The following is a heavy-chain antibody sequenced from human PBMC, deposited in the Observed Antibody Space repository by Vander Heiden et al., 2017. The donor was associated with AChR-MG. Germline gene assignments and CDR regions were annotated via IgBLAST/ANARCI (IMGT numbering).Heavy chain of an antibody. CDR1: GFTFSNYA. CDR2: ISGGGKNT. J-gene: IGHJ4*02. V-gene: IGHV3-23*01. CDR3: AKDSSRWDFDS. D-gene: IGHD1-26*01. Sequence: EVQLLASGGGLVQPGGSLRLSCAASGFTFSNYAMNWVRQAPGKGLEWVSGISGGGKNTYNADSVKGRFTISRDDSKKILYLQMNSLRAEDTALYYCAKDSSRWDFDSWGPGTLVTVSS.